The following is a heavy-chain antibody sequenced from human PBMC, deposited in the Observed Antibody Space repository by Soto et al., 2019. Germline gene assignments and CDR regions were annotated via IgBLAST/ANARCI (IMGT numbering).Heavy chain of an antibody. CDR3: VTAGPELYYYYYGMDV. J-gene: IGHJ6*02. V-gene: IGHV3-15*01. D-gene: IGHD1-7*01. CDR1: GFTFREAW. CDR2: IKSKSDGETT. Sequence: PGGSLSLSCAPSGFTFREAWMSWVRQAPGKGLEWVGRIKSKSDGETTDYAAPVKGRFIISRDDSEKTLHLQMNSLKAEDSAIYYCVTAGPELYYYYYGMDVWGQGTTVTVSS.